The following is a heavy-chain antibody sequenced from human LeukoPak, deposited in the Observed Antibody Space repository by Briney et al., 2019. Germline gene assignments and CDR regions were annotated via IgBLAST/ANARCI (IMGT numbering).Heavy chain of an antibody. J-gene: IGHJ4*02. CDR2: ISNNGDST. D-gene: IGHD6-19*01. V-gene: IGHV3-64*01. CDR1: GLTFSSYS. CDR3: ARESASSAWLFDY. Sequence: GGSLRLSCAASGLTFSSYSMRWVRQAPGKGLEYVSGISNNGDSTYHANSVKGRFIISRDNSKNTLYLQMGSLRVEDMAVYYCARESASSAWLFDYWGQGTLVTVSS.